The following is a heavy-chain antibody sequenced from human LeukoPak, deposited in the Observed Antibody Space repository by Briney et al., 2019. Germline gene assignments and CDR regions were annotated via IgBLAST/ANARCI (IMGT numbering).Heavy chain of an antibody. D-gene: IGHD6-19*01. J-gene: IGHJ4*02. Sequence: GGSLRLSRAASGFTFSSYAMSWVRQAPGKGLEWVSAISGSGGSTYYADSVKGRFTISRDNSKNTLYLQMNSLRAEDTAVYYCAKLYSSGWYVGYWGQGTLVTVSS. V-gene: IGHV3-23*01. CDR2: ISGSGGST. CDR1: GFTFSSYA. CDR3: AKLYSSGWYVGY.